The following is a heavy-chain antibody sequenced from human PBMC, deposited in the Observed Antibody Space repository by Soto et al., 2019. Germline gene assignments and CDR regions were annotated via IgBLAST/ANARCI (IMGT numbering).Heavy chain of an antibody. J-gene: IGHJ4*02. CDR3: ARAIVGYCSGGSCSGYFDY. CDR2: ISGSGGST. CDR1: GFTFSSYA. D-gene: IGHD2-15*01. Sequence: EVQLLESGGGLVQPGGSLRLSCAASGFTFSSYAMSWVRQAPGKGLEWVSAISGSGGSTYYADSVKGRFTISRDNSKNTLYLQMNSLRAEDTAVYYCARAIVGYCSGGSCSGYFDYWGQGTLVTVSS. V-gene: IGHV3-23*01.